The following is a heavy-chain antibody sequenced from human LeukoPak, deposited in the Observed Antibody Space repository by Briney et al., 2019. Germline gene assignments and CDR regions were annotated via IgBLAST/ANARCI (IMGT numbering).Heavy chain of an antibody. Sequence: PGRSLRLSCAASGFTFSSYAMHWVRQAPGKGLEWVAVISYDGSNKYYADSVKGRFTISRDNSKNTLYLQMNSLRAEDTAVYHCAVESVWGQGTTVTVSS. D-gene: IGHD3-3*01. CDR2: ISYDGSNK. CDR3: AVESV. J-gene: IGHJ6*02. V-gene: IGHV3-30-3*01. CDR1: GFTFSSYA.